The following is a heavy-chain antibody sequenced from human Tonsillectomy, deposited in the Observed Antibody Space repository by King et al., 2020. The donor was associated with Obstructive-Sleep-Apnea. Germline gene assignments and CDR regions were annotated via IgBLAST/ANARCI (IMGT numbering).Heavy chain of an antibody. V-gene: IGHV4-31*03. CDR1: GDSISNGKYH. J-gene: IGHJ6*02. Sequence: VPLQESGPGLVKPSQTLSLTCTVSGDSISNGKYHWSWIRQHPGKGLEWIGYIHHSGNPDYNPSLKSRVRMSVDTSKNQFSLTVKSVTAADTAVYFCARSLGSGIRHYYHYGMDVWGQGTTVTVSS. CDR2: IHHSGNP. CDR3: ARSLGSGIRHYYHYGMDV. D-gene: IGHD3-10*01.